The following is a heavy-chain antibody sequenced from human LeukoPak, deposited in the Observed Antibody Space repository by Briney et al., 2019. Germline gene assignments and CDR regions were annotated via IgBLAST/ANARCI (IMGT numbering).Heavy chain of an antibody. D-gene: IGHD3-3*01. CDR3: ARAGATYYDFWSGYFRYYYYYMDV. V-gene: IGHV7-4-1*02. J-gene: IGHJ6*03. Sequence: ASVKVSCKASGYTFTSYAMNWVRQAPGQGLEWMGWINTNTGNPTYAQGFTGRFVFSLDTSVSTAYLQISSLKAEDTAVYYCARAGATYYDFWSGYFRYYYYYMDVWGKGTTVTVSS. CDR2: INTNTGNP. CDR1: GYTFTSYA.